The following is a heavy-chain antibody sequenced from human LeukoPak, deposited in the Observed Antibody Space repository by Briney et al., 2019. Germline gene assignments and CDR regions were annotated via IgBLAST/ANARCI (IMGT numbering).Heavy chain of an antibody. V-gene: IGHV4-59*01. D-gene: IGHD1-26*01. CDR1: GGSISSYY. CDR3: ASHRGIVGATYFDY. J-gene: IGHJ4*02. Sequence: SETLSLTCTVSGGSISSYYWSWIRQPPGKGLEWIGYIYYSGSTNYNPSLKSRVTISVDTSKNQFSLKLSSVIAADTAVYYCASHRGIVGATYFDYWGQGTLVTVSS. CDR2: IYYSGST.